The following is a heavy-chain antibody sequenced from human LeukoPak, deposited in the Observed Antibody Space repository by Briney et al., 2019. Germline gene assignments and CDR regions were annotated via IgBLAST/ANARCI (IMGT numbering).Heavy chain of an antibody. CDR3: ARVGSLDSSGYDAFDI. J-gene: IGHJ3*02. V-gene: IGHV1-18*01. Sequence: ASVKVSCKASGYTFTSYGISWVRQAPGQGLEWMGWISAYNGNTNYAQKLQGRVTMTTDTSTSTAYMELRSLRSDDTAVYYCARVGSLDSSGYDAFDIWGQGTMVTVSS. CDR1: GYTFTSYG. D-gene: IGHD3-22*01. CDR2: ISAYNGNT.